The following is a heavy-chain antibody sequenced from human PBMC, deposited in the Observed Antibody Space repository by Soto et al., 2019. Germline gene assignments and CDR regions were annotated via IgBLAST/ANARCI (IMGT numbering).Heavy chain of an antibody. CDR2: IIPIFGTA. D-gene: IGHD2-21*02. Sequence: QVQLVQSGAEVKKPGSSVKVSCKASGGTFSSYAISWVRQAPGQGLEWMGGIIPIFGTANYAQKFQGRVTITADKSTRTAYMELSSLRSEDTAVYYCARDPSVRDCGCDYCSMDVWGQGTTVTVSS. CDR1: GGTFSSYA. V-gene: IGHV1-69*06. J-gene: IGHJ6*02. CDR3: ARDPSVRDCGCDYCSMDV.